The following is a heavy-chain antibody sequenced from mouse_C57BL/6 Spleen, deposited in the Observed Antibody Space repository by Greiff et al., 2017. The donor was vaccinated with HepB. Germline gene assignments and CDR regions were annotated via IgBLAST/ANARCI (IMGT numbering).Heavy chain of an antibody. Sequence: VQLKESGGGLVKPGGSLKLSCAASGFTFSSYAMSWVRQTPEKRLEWVATISDGGSYTYYPDNVKGRFTISRDNAKNNLYLQMSHLKSEDTAMYYCARDQTVTFDYWGQGTTLTVSS. J-gene: IGHJ2*01. D-gene: IGHD1-1*01. V-gene: IGHV5-4*01. CDR2: ISDGGSYT. CDR1: GFTFSSYA. CDR3: ARDQTVTFDY.